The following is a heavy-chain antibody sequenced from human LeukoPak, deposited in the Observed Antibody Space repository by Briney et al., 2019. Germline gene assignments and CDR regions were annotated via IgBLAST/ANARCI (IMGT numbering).Heavy chain of an antibody. D-gene: IGHD3-10*01. J-gene: IGHJ4*02. CDR3: ARRLSGSYLDY. Sequence: GGSLRLSCAASGFAFSTYGMNCVRQARGEGLEGGSYITCRSTIFYAGSVGGRFTISRDNVKNSLYLEMRSLRDDDTAVYYCARRLSGSYLDYWGQGTLVTVSS. CDR2: ITCRSTI. V-gene: IGHV3-48*02. CDR1: GFAFSTYG.